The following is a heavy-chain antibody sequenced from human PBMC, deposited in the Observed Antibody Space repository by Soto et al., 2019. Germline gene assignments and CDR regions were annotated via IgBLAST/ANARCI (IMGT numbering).Heavy chain of an antibody. CDR3: ARDRAFGIGYWLDVMDV. D-gene: IGHD3-3*01. CDR1: GGAFSSYA. J-gene: IGHJ6*02. Sequence: SVKVSCKAPGGAFSSYAIRWVGQSPGQGLEWMGGIIPIFGTANYAQKIQRRVTITADKSTSTAYMELSSLRSEDMAVYYCARDRAFGIGYWLDVMDVWVQGTGVTGFS. CDR2: IIPIFGTA. V-gene: IGHV1-69*06.